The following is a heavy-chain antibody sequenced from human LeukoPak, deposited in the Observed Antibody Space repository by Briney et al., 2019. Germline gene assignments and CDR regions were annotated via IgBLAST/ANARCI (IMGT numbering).Heavy chain of an antibody. Sequence: PGRSLRPSCAASGFTVSNAWISWVRHAPGKGLEWVRRIKSKTDGGTTDYAAPVKGRFTISRDDSKNTLYLQMNSLKTEDTAVYYCTTDRSQQYYFDYWGQGTLVTVSS. CDR2: IKSKTDGGTT. D-gene: IGHD1/OR15-1a*01. V-gene: IGHV3-15*01. J-gene: IGHJ4*02. CDR3: TTDRSQQYYFDY. CDR1: GFTVSNAW.